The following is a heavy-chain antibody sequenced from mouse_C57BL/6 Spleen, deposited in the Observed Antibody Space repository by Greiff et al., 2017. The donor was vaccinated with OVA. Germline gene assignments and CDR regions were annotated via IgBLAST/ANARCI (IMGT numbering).Heavy chain of an antibody. Sequence: QVQLKQSGAELARPGASVKLSCKASGYTFTSYGISWVKQRTGQGLEWIGEIYPRSGNTYYNEKFKGKATLTADKSSSTAYMELRSLTSEDSAVYFCASGSNPPYYAMDYWGQGTSVTVSS. J-gene: IGHJ4*01. V-gene: IGHV1-81*01. CDR2: IYPRSGNT. CDR1: GYTFTSYG. CDR3: ASGSNPPYYAMDY. D-gene: IGHD1-1*01.